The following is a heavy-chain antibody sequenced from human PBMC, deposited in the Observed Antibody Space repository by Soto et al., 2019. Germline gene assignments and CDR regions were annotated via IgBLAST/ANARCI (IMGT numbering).Heavy chain of an antibody. Sequence: PGGSLRLSCAASGFTFSSYSMNWVRQAPGKGLEWVSYISSSSSTIYYADSVKGRFTISRDNAKNSLYLQMNSLRAEDTAVYYCARGGSLHWFDPWGQGTLVTVSS. CDR3: ARGGSLHWFDP. D-gene: IGHD3-10*01. CDR1: GFTFSSYS. J-gene: IGHJ5*02. CDR2: ISSSSSTI. V-gene: IGHV3-48*01.